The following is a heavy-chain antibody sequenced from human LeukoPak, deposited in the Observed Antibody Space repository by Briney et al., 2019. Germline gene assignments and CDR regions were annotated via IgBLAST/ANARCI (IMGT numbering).Heavy chain of an antibody. CDR3: ARRYCSSTSCYVAFDI. CDR1: GFTFSSYW. Sequence: PGGSLRLSCAASGFTFSSYWMSWVRQAPGKGLEWVANIKQDGSEKYYVDSVKGRFTISRGNAKNSLYLQMNSLRAEDTDVYYCARRYCSSTSCYVAFDIWGQGTMVTVSS. CDR2: IKQDGSEK. V-gene: IGHV3-7*01. J-gene: IGHJ3*02. D-gene: IGHD2-2*01.